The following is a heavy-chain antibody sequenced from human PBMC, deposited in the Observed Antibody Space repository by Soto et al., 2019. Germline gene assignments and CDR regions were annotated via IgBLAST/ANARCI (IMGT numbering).Heavy chain of an antibody. CDR3: ARDPIGRIAAAGSWFDP. D-gene: IGHD6-13*01. Sequence: PSETLSLTCTVSGGSISSGGYYWSWIRQHPGKGLEWIGYIYYSGSTYYNPSLKSRVTISVDTSKNQFSLKLSSVTAADTAVYYCARDPIGRIAAAGSWFDPWGQGTLVTVSS. J-gene: IGHJ5*02. V-gene: IGHV4-31*03. CDR1: GGSISSGGYY. CDR2: IYYSGST.